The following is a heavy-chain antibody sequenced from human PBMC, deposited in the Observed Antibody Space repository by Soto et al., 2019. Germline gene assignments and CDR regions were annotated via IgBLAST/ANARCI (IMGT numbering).Heavy chain of an antibody. D-gene: IGHD3-16*01. V-gene: IGHV3-74*01. J-gene: IGHJ3*01. Sequence: EVQLVESEGGLVQRGGSLRLSCAASGFTFNYYWMHWVRQAPGQGLVWVSHIHSDGSTTTYADSVKGRFTISRDNAKNKLDLQMNRRRAEDTAVYYCVRGDKGGFDLWGQGTTVTVSS. CDR3: VRGDKGGFDL. CDR2: IHSDGSTT. CDR1: GFTFNYYW.